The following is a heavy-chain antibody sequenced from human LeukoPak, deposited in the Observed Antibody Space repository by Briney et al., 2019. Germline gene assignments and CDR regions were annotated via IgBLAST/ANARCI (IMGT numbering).Heavy chain of an antibody. CDR2: ISKSGGNT. CDR3: ATSWGPDTRTSRWGRDGVDV. CDR1: GFTFSSYA. Sequence: GGSLRLSCAASGFTFSSYAMSWVRQAPGKGLEWVSAISKSGGNTYYADSVKGRFTISRDNSKNTQYLQMNSLRAEDTAVYYCATSWGPDTRTSRWGRDGVDVWGQGTTVTVSS. V-gene: IGHV3-23*01. J-gene: IGHJ6*02. D-gene: IGHD3-16*01.